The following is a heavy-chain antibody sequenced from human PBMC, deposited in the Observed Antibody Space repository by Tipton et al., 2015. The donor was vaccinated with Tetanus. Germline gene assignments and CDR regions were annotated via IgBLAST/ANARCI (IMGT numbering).Heavy chain of an antibody. CDR2: VRKKANSLGT. Sequence: SLRLSCVASGFTLSDSALHWIRQASGTGLEWVGRVRKKANSLGTAYAESVRGRFAISRDESKNTAYLQMNSLKSEDTGVYYCATSLHLLRYSNSGLAVWGRGTTVSVSS. CDR1: GFTLSDSA. J-gene: IGHJ6*02. V-gene: IGHV3-73*01. CDR3: ATSLHLLRYSNSGLAV. D-gene: IGHD2-21*01.